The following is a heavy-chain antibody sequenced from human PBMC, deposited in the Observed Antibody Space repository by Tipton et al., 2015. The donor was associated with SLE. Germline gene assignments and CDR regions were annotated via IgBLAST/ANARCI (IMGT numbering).Heavy chain of an antibody. D-gene: IGHD5-12*01. CDR2: IYTSGST. CDR1: GGSISSYY. J-gene: IGHJ3*02. Sequence: TLSLTCTVSGGSISSYYWSWIRQPPGKGLEWIGYIYTSGSTNYNPSLKSRVTISVDTSKNQFSLKLSSVTAADTAVYYCASSYSGYAYAFDIWGQGTMVTVSS. CDR3: ASSYSGYAYAFDI. V-gene: IGHV4-4*08.